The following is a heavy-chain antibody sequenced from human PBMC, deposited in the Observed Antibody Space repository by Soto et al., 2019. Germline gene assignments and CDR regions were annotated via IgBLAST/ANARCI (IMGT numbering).Heavy chain of an antibody. CDR1: GYSFTSYW. D-gene: IGHD6-13*01. CDR2: IYPGDPDT. Sequence: GESLKISCKGSGYSFTSYWIGWVRQMPGKGLEWMGIIYPGDPDTRYSPSFQGQATISADKSISTAYLQWSSLKASDTAMYYCARTADSSSPFDAFDIWGQGTMVTVSS. V-gene: IGHV5-51*01. CDR3: ARTADSSSPFDAFDI. J-gene: IGHJ3*02.